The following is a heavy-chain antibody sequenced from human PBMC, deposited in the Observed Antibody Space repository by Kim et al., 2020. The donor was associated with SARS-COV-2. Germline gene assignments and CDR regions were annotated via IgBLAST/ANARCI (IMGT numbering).Heavy chain of an antibody. CDR2: IYYSGST. J-gene: IGHJ4*02. D-gene: IGHD5-12*01. CDR1: GGSISSSSYY. CDR3: ARVARGYFDY. V-gene: IGHV4-39*07. Sequence: SETLSLTCTVSGGSISSSSYYWGWIRQPPGKGLEWIGSIYYSGSTYYNPSLKSRVTISVDTSKNQFSLKLSSVTAADTAVYYCARVARGYFDYWGQGTLVTVSS.